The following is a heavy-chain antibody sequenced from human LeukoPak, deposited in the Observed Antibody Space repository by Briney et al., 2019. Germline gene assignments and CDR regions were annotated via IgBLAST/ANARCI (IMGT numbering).Heavy chain of an antibody. D-gene: IGHD3-10*01. CDR2: LYYGGNT. CDR3: ARRAKSRAFDI. Sequence: SETLSLTCTVSGDPISSSDRYWAWIRQPPGKGLEWIASLYYGGNTYYNPSLNGRLTMNVDTSKDQLSLTLRSVTAADAALYFCARRAKSRAFDIWGQGTMVTVS. J-gene: IGHJ3*02. V-gene: IGHV4-39*01. CDR1: GDPISSSDRY.